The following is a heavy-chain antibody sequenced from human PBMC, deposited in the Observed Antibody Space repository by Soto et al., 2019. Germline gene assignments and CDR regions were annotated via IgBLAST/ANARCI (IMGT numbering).Heavy chain of an antibody. J-gene: IGHJ5*02. Sequence: ASVKVSCKASGYTFTSYGISWVRQAPGQGLEWMGWISAYNGNTNYAQKLQGRVTMTTDTSTSTAYMELRSLRSDDTAVYYCARVIGPGYCSGGSCYTQQANWFDPWGQGTLVTVS. D-gene: IGHD2-15*01. CDR2: ISAYNGNT. CDR1: GYTFTSYG. CDR3: ARVIGPGYCSGGSCYTQQANWFDP. V-gene: IGHV1-18*01.